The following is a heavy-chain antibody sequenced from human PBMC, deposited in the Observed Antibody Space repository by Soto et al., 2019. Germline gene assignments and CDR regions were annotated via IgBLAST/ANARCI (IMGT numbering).Heavy chain of an antibody. CDR1: GFTFSSYG. CDR2: IWYDGSNK. Sequence: PRGSLRLSCAASGFTFSSYGLHWVRQAPGKGQEWVAVIWYDGSNKYYADSVKGRFTISRDNSKNTLYLQMNSLRAEDTAVYYCAKGLYSSSWLDYWGQGTLVTVSS. J-gene: IGHJ4*02. D-gene: IGHD6-13*01. V-gene: IGHV3-33*06. CDR3: AKGLYSSSWLDY.